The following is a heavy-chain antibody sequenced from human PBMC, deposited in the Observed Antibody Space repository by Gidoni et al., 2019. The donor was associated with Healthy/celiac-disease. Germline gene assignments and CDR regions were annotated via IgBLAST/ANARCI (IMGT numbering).Heavy chain of an antibody. CDR3: ARGDTAMVYYYYMDV. D-gene: IGHD5-18*01. CDR1: GFTFSSYG. V-gene: IGHV3-33*01. Sequence: QVQLVESGGGVVQPGRSLRLSCAASGFTFSSYGMHWVRQAPGKGLEWVAVRWYDGSNKYYADSVKGRFTISSDNSKNTLYLQMNSLRAEDTAVYYCARGDTAMVYYYYMDVWGKGTTVTVSS. J-gene: IGHJ6*03. CDR2: RWYDGSNK.